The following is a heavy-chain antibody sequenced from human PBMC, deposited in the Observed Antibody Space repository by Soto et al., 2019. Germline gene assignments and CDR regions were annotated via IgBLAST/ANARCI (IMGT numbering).Heavy chain of an antibody. Sequence: EVQLVESGGGLVQPGGSLRLSCAASGFTFSSYSMNWVRQAPGKGLEWVSYISSSSSTIYYADSVKGRFTISRDNAKNALYLQMNSLQADNPAVYYCAGDQNYALFDYWGQGTLVTVSS. CDR1: GFTFSSYS. V-gene: IGHV3-48*01. J-gene: IGHJ4*02. CDR3: AGDQNYALFDY. D-gene: IGHD1-7*01. CDR2: ISSSSSTI.